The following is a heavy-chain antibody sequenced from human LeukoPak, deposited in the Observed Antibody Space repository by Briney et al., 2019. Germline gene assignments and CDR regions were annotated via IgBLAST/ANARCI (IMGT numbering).Heavy chain of an antibody. Sequence: SETLSLTCTVSGDSISSSSYYWGWIRQPPGKGLEWIGSIYYSGSTYYNPSLKSRVTISVDTSKNQFSLKLSSVTAADTAVYYCASGVVPAAEYIGYFDYGGQGTLVTVSS. V-gene: IGHV4-39*01. J-gene: IGHJ4*02. CDR1: GDSISSSSYY. CDR2: IYYSGST. D-gene: IGHD2-2*01. CDR3: ASGVVPAAEYIGYFDY.